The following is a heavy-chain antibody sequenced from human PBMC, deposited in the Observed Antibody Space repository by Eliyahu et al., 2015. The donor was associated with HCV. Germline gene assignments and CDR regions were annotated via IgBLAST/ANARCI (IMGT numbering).Heavy chain of an antibody. CDR1: GFTFSSYA. CDR3: ASDIVVVPAAPWDGMDV. CDR2: ISYDGSNK. Sequence: QVQLVESGGGVVQPGRSLRLSCXASGFTFSSYAMHWVRQAPGKGLEWVAVISYDGSNKYYADSVKGRFTISRDNSKNTLYLQMNSLRAEDTAVYYCASDIVVVPAAPWDGMDVWGQGTTVTVSS. V-gene: IGHV3-30-3*01. D-gene: IGHD2-2*01. J-gene: IGHJ6*02.